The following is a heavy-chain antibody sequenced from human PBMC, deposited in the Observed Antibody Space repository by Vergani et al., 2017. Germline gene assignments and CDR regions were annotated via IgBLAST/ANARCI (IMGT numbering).Heavy chain of an antibody. CDR2: IKQDGSEK. Sequence: VQLVESGGGVVQPGRSLRLSCAASGFTFSSYWMSWVRQAPGKGLEWVANIKQDGSEKYYVDSVKGRFTISRDNAKNSLYLQMNSLRAEDTAVYYCAREKDIVVVVAGPGLPDYWGQGTLVTVSS. V-gene: IGHV3-7*01. CDR1: GFTFSSYW. D-gene: IGHD2-15*01. J-gene: IGHJ4*02. CDR3: AREKDIVVVVAGPGLPDY.